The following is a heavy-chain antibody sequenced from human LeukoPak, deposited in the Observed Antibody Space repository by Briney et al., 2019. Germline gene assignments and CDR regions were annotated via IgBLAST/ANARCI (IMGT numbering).Heavy chain of an antibody. J-gene: IGHJ4*02. D-gene: IGHD4-17*01. V-gene: IGHV6-1*01. CDR2: TYYRSKWYN. CDR1: GDSVSSNSAA. CDR3: ARAFRLRYGDYEGHFDY. Sequence: SQTLSLTCAISGDSVSSNSAAWNWIRQSPSRGLEWVGRTYYRSKWYNDYAVSVKSRITINPDTSKNQFSLQLNSVTPEDTAVYYCARAFRLRYGDYEGHFDYWGQGTLVTVSS.